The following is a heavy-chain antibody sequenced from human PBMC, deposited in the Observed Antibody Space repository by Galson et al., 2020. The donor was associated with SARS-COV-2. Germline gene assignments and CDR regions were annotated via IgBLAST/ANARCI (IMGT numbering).Heavy chain of an antibody. J-gene: IGHJ4*02. CDR1: GYTFTSYA. CDR2: INTNTGNP. CDR3: ARGTDQETYYYDSSGYYCGVDY. V-gene: IGHV7-4-1*02. Sequence: ASVKVSCKASGYTFTSYAMNWVRQAPGQGLEWMGWINTNTGNPTYAQGFTGRFVFSLDTSVSTAYLQISSLKAEDTAVYYCARGTDQETYYYDSSGYYCGVDYWGQGTLVTVS. D-gene: IGHD3-22*01.